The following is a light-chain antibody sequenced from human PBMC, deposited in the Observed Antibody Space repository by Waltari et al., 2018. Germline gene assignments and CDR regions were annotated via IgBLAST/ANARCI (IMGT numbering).Light chain of an antibody. J-gene: IGLJ3*02. V-gene: IGLV2-23*01. CDR2: EDT. CDR1: SRDVGRYNL. CDR3: CSYGGTSLL. Sequence: QSALTQPASVSGSPGQSITISCAGSSRDVGRYNLVSWYQQSPGKAPKLIIHEDTHRPSGVSHRLSGAKSGNTASLTISGLQAEDEGTYYCCSYGGTSLLFGAGTELTVL.